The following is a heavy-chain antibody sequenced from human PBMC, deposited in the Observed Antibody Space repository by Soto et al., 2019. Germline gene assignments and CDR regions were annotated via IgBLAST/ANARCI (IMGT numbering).Heavy chain of an antibody. D-gene: IGHD5-18*01. V-gene: IGHV5-51*01. J-gene: IGHJ6*02. CDR2: IYPGDSDT. CDR3: ARRSGPDTAMVMGYYYGMDI. CDR1: GYGFTSYW. Sequence: PGESLKISCKGSGYGFTSYWIGWVRQMPGKGLEWMGIIYPGDSDTRYSPSSQGQVTISADKSISTAYLQWSSLKASDTAMYYCARRSGPDTAMVMGYYYGMDIWGQGTTVTVSS.